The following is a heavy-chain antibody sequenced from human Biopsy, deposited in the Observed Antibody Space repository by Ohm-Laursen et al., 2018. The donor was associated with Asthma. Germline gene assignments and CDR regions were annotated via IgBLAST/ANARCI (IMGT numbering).Heavy chain of an antibody. CDR2: ISKDASTQ. V-gene: IGHV3-30*03. J-gene: IGHJ3*02. CDR1: GFSFSNFV. CDR3: VRDGTDDAFDI. D-gene: IGHD1-1*01. Sequence: SLRLSCSASGFSFSNFVIHWVRQALGKGLEWVGVISKDASTQDYADSVKGRFTMARDNSKNTLDLQMNSLREEDTAVYYCVRDGTDDAFDIWGQGTVVSVSS.